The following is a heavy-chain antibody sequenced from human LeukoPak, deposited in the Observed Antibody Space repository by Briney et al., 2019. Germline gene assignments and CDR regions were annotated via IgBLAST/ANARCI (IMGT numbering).Heavy chain of an antibody. D-gene: IGHD4/OR15-4a*01. J-gene: IGHJ4*02. V-gene: IGHV3-30*18. CDR3: AKVAPRREDYYYFDY. CDR1: GFTFSSYG. Sequence: GRSLRLSCAASGFTFSSYGMHWVRQAPGKGVEGVAVISYDGSNKYYADSVKGRFTISRDNSKNTLYLQMNSLRAEDTAVYYCAKVAPRREDYYYFDYWGQGTLVTVSS. CDR2: ISYDGSNK.